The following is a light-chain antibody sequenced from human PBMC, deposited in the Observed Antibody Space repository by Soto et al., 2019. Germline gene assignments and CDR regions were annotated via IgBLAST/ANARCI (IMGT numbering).Light chain of an antibody. CDR1: QSVNNW. CDR3: LQDYIYPRT. V-gene: IGKV1-6*01. Sequence: IQMTQSPSTLSASVGDRVTITCRASQSVNNWLAWYQQKPGKAPKLLIYGASRLQSGVSSRFSGSGSGTDFTLTISSLQPEDFATYYCLQDYIYPRTFGQGTKVDI. CDR2: GAS. J-gene: IGKJ1*01.